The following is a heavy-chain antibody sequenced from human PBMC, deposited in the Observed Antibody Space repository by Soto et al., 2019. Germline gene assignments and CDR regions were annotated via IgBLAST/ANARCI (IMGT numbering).Heavy chain of an antibody. CDR3: VFGGAATSKYTWFDP. J-gene: IGHJ5*02. CDR1: GFTFSPYA. Sequence: GGSLRLSCAASGFTFSPYALSWVRQAPGKGPEWVSSISGGGGGTYYADSVKGRFTTSRDNSKDTLYLQMNNLRVEDTAVYYCVFGGAATSKYTWFDPWGPGTLVTVSS. V-gene: IGHV3-23*01. D-gene: IGHD3-10*01. CDR2: ISGGGGGT.